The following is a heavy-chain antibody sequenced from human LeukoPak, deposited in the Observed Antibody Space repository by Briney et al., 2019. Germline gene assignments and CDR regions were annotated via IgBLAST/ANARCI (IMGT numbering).Heavy chain of an antibody. CDR2: ISGSSSSI. CDR3: ARGGDYDFWSALDN. V-gene: IGHV3-48*04. J-gene: IGHJ4*02. CDR1: GFTFSSYS. D-gene: IGHD3-3*01. Sequence: SGGSLRLSCAASGFTFSSYSMNWVRQAPGRGLEWVSYISGSSSSIYYADSVKGRFAISRDSAKNSLYLQMSNLRADDTAVYYCARGGDYDFWSALDNWGQGTLVTVSS.